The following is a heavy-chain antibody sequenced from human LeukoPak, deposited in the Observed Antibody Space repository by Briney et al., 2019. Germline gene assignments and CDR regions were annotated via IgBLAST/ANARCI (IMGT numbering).Heavy chain of an antibody. CDR2: IYSGGST. Sequence: GGSLRLSCAASGFTVSSNYMSWVRQAPGKGLEWVSVIYSGGSTYYADSVKGRFTISRDNSKNTLCLQMNSLRAEDTAVYYCARGKEGGAFDIWGQGTMVAVSS. CDR3: ARGKEGGAFDI. CDR1: GFTVSSNY. J-gene: IGHJ3*02. D-gene: IGHD1-26*01. V-gene: IGHV3-66*01.